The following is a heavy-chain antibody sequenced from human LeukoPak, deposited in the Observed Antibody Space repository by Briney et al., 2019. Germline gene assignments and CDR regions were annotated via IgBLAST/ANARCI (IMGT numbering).Heavy chain of an antibody. D-gene: IGHD4-11*01. J-gene: IGHJ6*03. Sequence: GGSLRLSCAASGFTVSSNYMSWVRQAPGKGLEWVSVIYSGGSTYYADSVKGRFTISRDNSKNTLYLQMNSLRAEDTAVYYCARVGSNYYYMDVWGKGTTVTVSS. CDR3: ARVGSNYYYMDV. CDR2: IYSGGST. CDR1: GFTVSSNY. V-gene: IGHV3-53*01.